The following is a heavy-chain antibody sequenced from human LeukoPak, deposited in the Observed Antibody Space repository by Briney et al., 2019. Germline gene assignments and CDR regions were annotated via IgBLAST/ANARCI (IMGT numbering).Heavy chain of an antibody. CDR3: AGQLANLPMDV. J-gene: IGHJ6*02. CDR2: IYHSGFT. CDR1: GGSISGYY. Sequence: SETLSLTCTVSGGSISGYYWSWLRQPPGKGLEWIGYIYHSGFTHYNPSLGSRLTIAVDTSGNQFSLKLTSATAADTAVYYCAGQLANLPMDVWGQGTTVTVSS. D-gene: IGHD1-1*01. V-gene: IGHV4-59*12.